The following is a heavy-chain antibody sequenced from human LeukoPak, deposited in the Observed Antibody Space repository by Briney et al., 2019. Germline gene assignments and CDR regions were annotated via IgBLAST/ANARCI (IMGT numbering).Heavy chain of an antibody. CDR1: GFTFSTDT. D-gene: IGHD3-9*01. V-gene: IGHV3-21*01. J-gene: IGHJ4*02. Sequence: NPGGSLRLSCAASGFTFSTDTMNWVRQPPGKGLEWVSSISSGSNYIYYADSVKGRFTISRDNAQNLLYLQMNSLGAEDTAMYYCARVMDTGYYSHYWGQGTLVTVSS. CDR3: ARVMDTGYYSHY. CDR2: ISSGSNYI.